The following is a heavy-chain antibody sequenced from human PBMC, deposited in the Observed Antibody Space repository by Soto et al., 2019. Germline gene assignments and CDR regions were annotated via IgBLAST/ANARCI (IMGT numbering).Heavy chain of an antibody. CDR1: GFTFDDA. D-gene: IGHD3-3*01. CDR2: ISWNSGNI. V-gene: IGHV3-9*01. Sequence: EVHLVESGGGLVQPGRSLRLSCTASGFTFDDAMHWVRQVPGKGPEWVSSISWNSGNIVYADSVKGRFTISRDSANNSLYLQMSSLRTEDTALYYCAKGAVTSIFGYFDYWGQGTLVTVSS. CDR3: AKGAVTSIFGYFDY. J-gene: IGHJ4*02.